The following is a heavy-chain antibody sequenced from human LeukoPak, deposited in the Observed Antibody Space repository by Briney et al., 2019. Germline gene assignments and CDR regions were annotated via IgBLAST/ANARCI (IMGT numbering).Heavy chain of an antibody. CDR2: IIPIFGIA. V-gene: IGHV1-69*17. Sequence: SVKVSCKASGGTFSSYAISWVRQAPGQGLEWMGWIIPIFGIANYAQKLQGRVTITADKSTSTAYMELSSLRSEDTAVYYCARPDYYDSSGYIYYYYYGMDVWGQGTTVTVSS. D-gene: IGHD3-22*01. CDR1: GGTFSSYA. J-gene: IGHJ6*02. CDR3: ARPDYYDSSGYIYYYYYGMDV.